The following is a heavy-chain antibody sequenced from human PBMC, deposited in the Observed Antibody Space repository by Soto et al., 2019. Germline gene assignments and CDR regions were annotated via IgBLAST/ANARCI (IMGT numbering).Heavy chain of an antibody. CDR2: TYYRSKWFN. V-gene: IGHV6-1*01. CDR3: ARGNALDV. Sequence: QGQLQQSGPGLVKPSQTLSLTCAISGDSVSSDITSWNWIRQSPSRGLEWLGRTYYRSKWFNDYAASVKSRITINPDTSKNQFSLELNAMTPEDTAVYYCARGNALDVWGQGTVVTVSS. J-gene: IGHJ3*01. D-gene: IGHD3-10*01. CDR1: GDSVSSDITS.